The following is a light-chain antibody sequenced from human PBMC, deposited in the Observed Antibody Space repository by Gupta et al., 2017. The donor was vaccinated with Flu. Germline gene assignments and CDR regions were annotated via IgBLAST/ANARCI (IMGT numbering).Light chain of an antibody. CDR3: AARDDSRDGPV. CDR2: SNN. V-gene: IGLV1-44*01. CDR1: SSKIGSNT. J-gene: IGLJ2*01. Sequence: RVTISCSGSSSKIGSNTVNWYQQFPGTAPHLVIYSNNQRPSGVPDRFSGSKSGTSASLAISGLQAEDEADYFCAARDDSRDGPVFGGGTKLTVL.